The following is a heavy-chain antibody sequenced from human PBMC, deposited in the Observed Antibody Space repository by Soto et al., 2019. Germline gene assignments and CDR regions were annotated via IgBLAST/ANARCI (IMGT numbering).Heavy chain of an antibody. CDR1: GGTFSSYT. CDR3: ARDIASNYCGSGSYRGEDY. CDR2: IIPILGIA. J-gene: IGHJ4*02. Sequence: SVKVSCKASGGTFSSYTISWVRPASGQGLEWMGRIIPILGIANYAQKFQGRVTITADKSTSTAYMELGSLRSEDTAVYYCARDIASNYCGSGSYRGEDYWGQGTLVTVSS. V-gene: IGHV1-69*04. D-gene: IGHD3-10*01.